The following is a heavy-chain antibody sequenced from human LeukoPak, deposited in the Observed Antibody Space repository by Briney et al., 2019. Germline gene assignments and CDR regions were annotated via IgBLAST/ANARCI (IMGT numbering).Heavy chain of an antibody. J-gene: IGHJ6*02. D-gene: IGHD2-2*02. V-gene: IGHV1-18*01. CDR3: ARDEGVPAAIPVGPPGYYGMDV. CDR2: ISAYNGNT. CDR1: GYTFTSYG. Sequence: GASVKVSCKASGYTFTSYGISWVRQAPGQGLEWMGWISAYNGNTNYAQKLQGRVTMTTDTSTSTAYMELRSLRSDDTAVYYCARDEGVPAAIPVGPPGYYGMDVWGQGTTVTVSS.